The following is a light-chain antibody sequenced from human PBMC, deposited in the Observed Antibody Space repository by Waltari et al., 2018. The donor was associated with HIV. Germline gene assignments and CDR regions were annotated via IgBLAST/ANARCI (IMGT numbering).Light chain of an antibody. CDR1: SSNIGSNT. CDR3: AAWDDSLNGWV. Sequence: QSVLTQPPSASGTPGQRVTISCSGISSNIGSNTVTWYQQRPGTAPKLLIYSNNQRPSGVPDRFSGSKSGTSASLAISGLQSEDEADYYCAAWDDSLNGWVFGGGTKLTVL. CDR2: SNN. J-gene: IGLJ3*02. V-gene: IGLV1-44*01.